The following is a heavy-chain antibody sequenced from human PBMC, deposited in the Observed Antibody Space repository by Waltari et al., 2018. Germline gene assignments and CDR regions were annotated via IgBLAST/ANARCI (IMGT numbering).Heavy chain of an antibody. D-gene: IGHD2-2*01. J-gene: IGHJ4*02. CDR1: GFTFANAW. Sequence: EVQLVESGGGLVKPGDSLRLSCVASGFTFANAWINWVRQAQGKGLEWVGLHKSKAEGGTTDYAAPVKGRFAISRDDSKDTAYLQMNSLKTEDTAMYFCTTEGGRTWPMYWGQGTLVTVSS. CDR3: TTEGGRTWPMY. V-gene: IGHV3-15*01. CDR2: HKSKAEGGTT.